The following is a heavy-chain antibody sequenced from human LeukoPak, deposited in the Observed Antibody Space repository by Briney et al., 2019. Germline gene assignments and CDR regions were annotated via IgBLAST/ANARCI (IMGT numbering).Heavy chain of an antibody. CDR2: MGSEARGGTP. Sequence: GGSLRLSCATSGFTLRNAWISWVRQAPGKGLEWVGRMGSEARGGTPDYAALVKGRFIISIDDSRSTLYLQMHSLETEDTALYYCTTEGFTYGHHALGIWGQGTVVTVSS. CDR1: GFTLRNAW. D-gene: IGHD5-18*01. V-gene: IGHV3-15*04. J-gene: IGHJ3*02. CDR3: TTEGFTYGHHALGI.